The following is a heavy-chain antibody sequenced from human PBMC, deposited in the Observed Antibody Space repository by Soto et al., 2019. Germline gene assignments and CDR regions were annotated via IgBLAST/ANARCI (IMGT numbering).Heavy chain of an antibody. Sequence: EMQLVESGGGLVQPGGSLRLSCAASGFTVSNNYMSWVRQAPGKGLEWVAFVYSGVTTYYADSVKGRFTISRDNSKNTLYLQMNSLRAEDTAVYYCARAPPFEWELRPDAFDIWGQGTMVTVSS. CDR1: GFTVSNNY. J-gene: IGHJ3*02. CDR2: VYSGVTT. V-gene: IGHV3-66*01. CDR3: ARAPPFEWELRPDAFDI. D-gene: IGHD1-26*01.